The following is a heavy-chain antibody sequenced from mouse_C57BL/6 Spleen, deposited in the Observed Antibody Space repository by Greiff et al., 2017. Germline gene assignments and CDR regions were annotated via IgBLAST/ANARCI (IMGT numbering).Heavy chain of an antibody. CDR2: IYPRDGST. Sequence: QVQLKESDAELVKPGASVKISCKVSGYTFTDHTIHWMKQRPEQGLEWIGYIYPRDGSTKYNEKFKGKATFTADTSSNTAYMQLSSLTTEDSASYYCAREDGSWFAYWGQGTLVTVSA. D-gene: IGHD2-3*01. J-gene: IGHJ3*01. CDR3: AREDGSWFAY. V-gene: IGHV1-78*01. CDR1: GYTFTDHT.